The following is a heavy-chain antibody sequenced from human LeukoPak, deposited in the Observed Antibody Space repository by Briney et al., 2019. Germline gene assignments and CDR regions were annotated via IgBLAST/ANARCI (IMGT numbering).Heavy chain of an antibody. CDR3: AKKIDSGSYPLDY. CDR2: IFPSGGEI. V-gene: IGHV3-23*01. D-gene: IGHD3-10*01. J-gene: IGHJ4*02. Sequence: TGGSLRLSCAASGFTFSTFAMIWVRQPPGKGLEWVSSIFPSGGEIHYADSVRGRFTISRDNSKSTLSLQMNSLRAEDTGVYYCAKKIDSGSYPLDYWGQGTLVTISS. CDR1: GFTFSTFA.